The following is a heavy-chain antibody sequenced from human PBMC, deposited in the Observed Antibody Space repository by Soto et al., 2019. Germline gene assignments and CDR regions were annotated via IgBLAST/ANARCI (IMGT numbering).Heavy chain of an antibody. Sequence: HPGGSLRLSCAASGFTFSGYGMHWVRQAPGKGLEWVAVISYDGSNKYYADSVKGRFTISRDNSKNTLYLQMNSLRAEDTAVYYCAKDFILTGYYRDYYYYYGMDGWGQGTTVTVSS. J-gene: IGHJ6*02. CDR3: AKDFILTGYYRDYYYYYGMDG. CDR2: ISYDGSNK. D-gene: IGHD3-9*01. CDR1: GFTFSGYG. V-gene: IGHV3-30*18.